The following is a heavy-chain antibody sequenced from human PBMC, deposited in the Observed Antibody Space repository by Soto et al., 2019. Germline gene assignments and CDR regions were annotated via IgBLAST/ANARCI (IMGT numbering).Heavy chain of an antibody. CDR3: ARGWVSSSWYWVGYYYYGMDV. CDR1: GGSFSGYY. CDR2: INHSGST. D-gene: IGHD6-13*01. J-gene: IGHJ6*02. V-gene: IGHV4-34*01. Sequence: QVQLQQWGAGLLKPSETLSLTCAVYGGSFSGYYWSWIRQPPGKGLEWIGEINHSGSTNYNPSTKSRVTISVYTSKNQFSLKLSSVTAADAAVYYCARGWVSSSWYWVGYYYYGMDVWGQGTTVTDSS.